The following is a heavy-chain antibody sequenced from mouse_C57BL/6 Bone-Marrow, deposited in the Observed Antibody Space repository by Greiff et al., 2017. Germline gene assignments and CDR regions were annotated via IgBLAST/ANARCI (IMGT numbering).Heavy chain of an antibody. CDR2: IWSGGST. CDR1: GFSLTSYG. Sequence: VQLQQSGPGLVQPSQSLSITCTVSGFSLTSYGVHWVRQSPGKGLEWLGVIWSGGSTDYNAAFISRLSISKDNSKSQVFFKMNSLQADDTAIYYCARGLLRYCARDCWGQGTSVTVSS. J-gene: IGHJ4*01. CDR3: ARGLLRYCARDC. V-gene: IGHV2-2*01. D-gene: IGHD1-1*01.